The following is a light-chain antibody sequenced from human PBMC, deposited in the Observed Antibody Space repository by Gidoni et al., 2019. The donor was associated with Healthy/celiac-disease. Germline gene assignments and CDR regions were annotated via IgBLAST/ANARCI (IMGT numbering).Light chain of an antibody. V-gene: IGKV1-39*01. CDR2: AAS. Sequence: IQKIHSSPSSLSASVGDRVTITCRASQSISSYLNWYQQKPGKAPKLLIYAASSLQSGVPSRFSGSGSGTDFTLTISSLQPEDFATYYCQQSYSTLLTFGQGTRVEIK. J-gene: IGKJ5*01. CDR1: QSISSY. CDR3: QQSYSTLLT.